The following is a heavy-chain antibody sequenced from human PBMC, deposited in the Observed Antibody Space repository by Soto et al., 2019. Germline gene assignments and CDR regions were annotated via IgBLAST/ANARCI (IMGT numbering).Heavy chain of an antibody. V-gene: IGHV3-21*01. CDR1: GFTFSSYS. D-gene: IGHD3-22*01. CDR2: ISSSSSYI. Sequence: PGGSLRLSCAASGFTFSSYSMNWVRQAPGKGLEWVSSISSSSSYIYYADSVKGRFTISRDNAKNSLYLQMNSLRAEDTAVYYCARDPYYYDSSGYYLPEPGGYYYGMDVWGQGTTVTVSS. CDR3: ARDPYYYDSSGYYLPEPGGYYYGMDV. J-gene: IGHJ6*02.